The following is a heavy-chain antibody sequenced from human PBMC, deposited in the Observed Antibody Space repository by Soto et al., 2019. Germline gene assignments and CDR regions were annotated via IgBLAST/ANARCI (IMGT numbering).Heavy chain of an antibody. V-gene: IGHV3-53*01. Sequence: EVQLVESGGGLIQPGGSQRLSCAASGFIVSSNYISWVRQAPGKGLEWVSSISNSGGNTYYADSVKGRFTISRDNSKNTLYLQMNSLRTEDTAVYYCAKSGSHSYFDYWGQGTLVTVSS. CDR2: SNSGGNT. CDR1: GFIVSSNY. J-gene: IGHJ4*02. D-gene: IGHD1-26*01. CDR3: AKSGSHSYFDY.